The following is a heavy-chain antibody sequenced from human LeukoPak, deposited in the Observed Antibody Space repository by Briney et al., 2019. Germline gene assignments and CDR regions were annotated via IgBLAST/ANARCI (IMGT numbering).Heavy chain of an antibody. CDR2: IYYSGST. CDR1: GGSISSSSYY. CDR3: NVVVVPAAPIYYMDV. Sequence: TSETLSPTCTVSGGSISSSSYYWGWIRQPPGKGLEWIGSIYYSGSTYYNPSLKSRVTISVDTSKNQFSLKLSSVTAADTAVYYCNVVVVPAAPIYYMDVWGKGTTVTVSS. V-gene: IGHV4-39*01. D-gene: IGHD2-2*01. J-gene: IGHJ6*03.